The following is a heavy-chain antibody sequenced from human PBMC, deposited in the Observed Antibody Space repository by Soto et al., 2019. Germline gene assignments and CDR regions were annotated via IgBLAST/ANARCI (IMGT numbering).Heavy chain of an antibody. V-gene: IGHV4-39*01. J-gene: IGHJ6*02. CDR1: GGSISSDSFY. D-gene: IGHD2-15*01. Sequence: PSATLSLTCTASGGSISSDSFYWAWIRQPPGKGLEWIGLIYSSGDTYYNPSLAGRLTMSVDTSNQFSLTLRSVTAADTALYYCARNQPQRYCSGGTCPPAYGMDVWGQGTTVTVSS. CDR2: IYSSGDT. CDR3: ARNQPQRYCSGGTCPPAYGMDV.